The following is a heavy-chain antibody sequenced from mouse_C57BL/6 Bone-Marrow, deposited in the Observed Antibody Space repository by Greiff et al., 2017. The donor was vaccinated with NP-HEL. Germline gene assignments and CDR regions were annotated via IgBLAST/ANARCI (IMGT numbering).Heavy chain of an antibody. J-gene: IGHJ3*01. D-gene: IGHD2-5*01. Sequence: VQLKQSGPELVKPGASVKISCKASGYTFTDYYMNWVKQSHGKSLEWIGDINPNNGGTSYNQKFKGKATLTVDKSSSTAYMELRSLTSEDSAVYYCARPYYSNYDLAYWGQGTLVTVSA. CDR2: INPNNGGT. V-gene: IGHV1-26*01. CDR3: ARPYYSNYDLAY. CDR1: GYTFTDYY.